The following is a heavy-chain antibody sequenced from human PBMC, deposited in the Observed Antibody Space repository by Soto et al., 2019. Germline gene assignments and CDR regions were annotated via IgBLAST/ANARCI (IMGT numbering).Heavy chain of an antibody. Sequence: GGSLKLSCAASGFTVNSNDISWVRQAPGKGLEWVSVIYTSGTTYYRDSVKGRFTIFRDDSKNMVNLQMNSRTVEDTTVYYCGGYVTGRKKNVFVGWGQGTMVTVSS. V-gene: IGHV3-53*01. CDR2: IYTSGTT. CDR1: GFTVNSND. CDR3: GGYVTGRKKNVFVG. D-gene: IGHD6-13*01. J-gene: IGHJ3*01.